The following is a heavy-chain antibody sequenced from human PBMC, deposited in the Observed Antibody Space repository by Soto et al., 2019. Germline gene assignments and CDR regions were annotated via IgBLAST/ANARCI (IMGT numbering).Heavy chain of an antibody. CDR2: INPSGGSK. Sequence: ASGKVSCKASGYTFTSYYMHWVRQAPGQGLEWMGIINPSGGSKSYAQKFQGSVTMTRDTSTSTVYMELSSLRSEDTAVYYCASLAAAGREFDYWGQGTLVTVSS. CDR3: ASLAAAGREFDY. V-gene: IGHV1-46*01. J-gene: IGHJ4*02. CDR1: GYTFTSYY. D-gene: IGHD6-13*01.